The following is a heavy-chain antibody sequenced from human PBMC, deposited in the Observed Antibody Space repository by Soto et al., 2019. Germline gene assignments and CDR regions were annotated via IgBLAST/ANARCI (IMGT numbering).Heavy chain of an antibody. Sequence: GGSLRLSCAASGFTFSNYAMSWVRQAPGKGLEWVSAISGGGDITYHAESVKGRFTISRDNSKSTLYLQMNNLRAEDTAVYFCAKALREIVVAPRALTLEYWGRGTLVTVSS. V-gene: IGHV3-23*01. J-gene: IGHJ4*02. D-gene: IGHD2-15*01. CDR2: ISGGGDIT. CDR3: AKALREIVVAPRALTLEY. CDR1: GFTFSNYA.